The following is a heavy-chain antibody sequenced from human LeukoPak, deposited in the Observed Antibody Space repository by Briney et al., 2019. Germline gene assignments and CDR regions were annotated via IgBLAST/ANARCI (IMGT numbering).Heavy chain of an antibody. CDR3: ARGSDSGSSSGVDY. CDR1: GGSISSYY. D-gene: IGHD6-13*01. V-gene: IGHV4-59*01. Sequence: SETLSLTCTVSGGSISSYYWTWIRQPPGKGLEWIGYIHYSGSTNYNPSLMSRVTISLDTSKNQFSLKLRSVTAADTAVYYCARGSDSGSSSGVDYWGRGTLVTVSS. J-gene: IGHJ4*02. CDR2: IHYSGST.